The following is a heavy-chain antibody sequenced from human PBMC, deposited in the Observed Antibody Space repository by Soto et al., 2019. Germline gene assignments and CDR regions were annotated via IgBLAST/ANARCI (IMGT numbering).Heavy chain of an antibody. CDR2: MNPSSGHA. Sequence: QVQLVQSVAEVKKPGASVKVSCKASGYTFSSYDINWVRQATGQGLEWMGWMNPSSGHAGYAQKFQGIVTMTRDTAISTAYMELSSLKSEDTAVYFCARGRGVNLVRGWGQGTLVTVSS. V-gene: IGHV1-8*01. CDR3: ARGRGVNLVRG. CDR1: GYTFSSYD. J-gene: IGHJ4*02. D-gene: IGHD3-10*01.